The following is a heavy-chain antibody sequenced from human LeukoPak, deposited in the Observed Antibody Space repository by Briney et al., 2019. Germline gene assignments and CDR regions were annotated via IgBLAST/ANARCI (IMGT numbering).Heavy chain of an antibody. CDR3: ARDSHFDSSGFNTQAPFEI. CDR2: FKPNTRTA. Sequence: ASVKVSCKASGYTFTTYFLHWVRQAPGQGLEWMGTFKPNTRTAHQGLRFRDRVRMTGDMSTSTVFLELNSLRSDDTAVYYCARDSHFDSSGFNTQAPFEIWGQGKRVPV. J-gene: IGHJ3*02. D-gene: IGHD3-22*01. CDR1: GYTFTTYF. V-gene: IGHV1-46*01.